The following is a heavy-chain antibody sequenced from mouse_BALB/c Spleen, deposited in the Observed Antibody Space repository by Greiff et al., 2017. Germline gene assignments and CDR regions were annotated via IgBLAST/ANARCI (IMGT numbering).Heavy chain of an antibody. CDR1: GFTFSSYT. V-gene: IGHV5-12-2*01. CDR3: ARAGRYDEGFDY. D-gene: IGHD2-14*01. J-gene: IGHJ2*01. CDR2: ISNGGGST. Sequence: EVQGVESGGGLVKPGGSLKLSCAASGFTFSSYTMSWVRQTPEKRLEWVAYISNGGGSTYYPDTVKGRFTISRDNAKNTLYLQMSSLKSEDTAMYYCARAGRYDEGFDYWGQGTTLTVSS.